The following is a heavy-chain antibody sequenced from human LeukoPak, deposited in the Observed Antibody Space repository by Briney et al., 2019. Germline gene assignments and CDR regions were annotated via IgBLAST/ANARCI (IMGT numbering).Heavy chain of an antibody. J-gene: IGHJ5*02. V-gene: IGHV1-69*04. CDR3: ARDPGSERFDP. CDR2: IIPILGIA. Sequence: SVKVSCKASGYTFTGYYMHWVRPAPGQGLEWMGRIIPILGIANYAQKFQGRVTITADKFTSTAYMELSSLRSEDTAVYYCARDPGSERFDPWGQGTLVTVSS. D-gene: IGHD6-19*01. CDR1: GYTFTGYY.